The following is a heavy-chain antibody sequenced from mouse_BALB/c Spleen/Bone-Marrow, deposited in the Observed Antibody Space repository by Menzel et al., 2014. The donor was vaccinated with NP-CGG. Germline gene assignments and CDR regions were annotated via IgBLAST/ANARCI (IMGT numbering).Heavy chain of an antibody. D-gene: IGHD2-12*01. V-gene: IGHV5-6-2*01. CDR1: GFTFSSYY. CDR2: INSNGGST. J-gene: IGHJ4*01. Sequence: EVKVEGSGGGLVKLGGSLKLSCAASGFTFSSYYMSWVRQTPEKRLELVAAINSNGGSTYYPDTVKGRFTISRDNARNTLYLQMSSLKSEDTALYYCARLGNDDAMDYWGQGTSVTVSS. CDR3: ARLGNDDAMDY.